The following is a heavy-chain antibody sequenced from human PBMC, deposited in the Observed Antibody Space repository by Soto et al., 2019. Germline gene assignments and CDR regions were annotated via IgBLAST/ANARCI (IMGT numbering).Heavy chain of an antibody. CDR2: MNPNSGNT. J-gene: IGHJ6*03. V-gene: IGHV1-8*01. Sequence: ASVKVSCKASGYTFTSYDINWVRQATGQGLEWMGWMNPNSGNTGYAQKFQGRVTMTRNTSISTAYMELSSLRSEDTAVYYCARGVEQQLVIHSYYYYYYMDVWGKGTTVTISS. CDR3: ARGVEQQLVIHSYYYYYYMDV. D-gene: IGHD6-13*01. CDR1: GYTFTSYD.